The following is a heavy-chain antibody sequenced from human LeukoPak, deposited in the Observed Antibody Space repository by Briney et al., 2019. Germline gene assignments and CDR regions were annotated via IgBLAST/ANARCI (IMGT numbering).Heavy chain of an antibody. CDR1: GFTFSSYG. J-gene: IGHJ4*02. CDR2: ISYDGSNK. CDR3: AKDQEVVVAATYDFDY. V-gene: IGHV3-30*18. D-gene: IGHD2-15*01. Sequence: GGSPRLSCAASGFTFSSYGMHWVRQAPGKGLEWVAVISYDGSNKYYADSVKGRFTISRDNSKNTLYLQMNSLRAEDTAVYYCAKDQEVVVAATYDFDYWGQGTLVTVSS.